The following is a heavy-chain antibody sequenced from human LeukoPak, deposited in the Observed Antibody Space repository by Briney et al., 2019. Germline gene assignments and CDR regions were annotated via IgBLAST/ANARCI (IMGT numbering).Heavy chain of an antibody. Sequence: PGGSLRLSCAASGFTFSSAWMNWVRQAPGKGLEWVSYISSSSTHIYYADSVKGRFTISRDNARNSLYLQMNSLRAEDTAIYYCARSEHSSSSFDYWGQGTLVTVSS. J-gene: IGHJ4*02. CDR2: ISSSSTHI. D-gene: IGHD6-6*01. CDR3: ARSEHSSSSFDY. CDR1: GFTFSSAW. V-gene: IGHV3-21*01.